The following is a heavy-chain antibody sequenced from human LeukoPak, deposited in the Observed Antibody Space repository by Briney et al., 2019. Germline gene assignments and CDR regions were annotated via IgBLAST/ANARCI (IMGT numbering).Heavy chain of an antibody. Sequence: EGSLRLSCAASGFTFSSYAMSWVRQAPGKGLEWVSAISGSGGSTYYADSVKGRFTISRDNSKNTLYLQMNSLRAEDTAVYYCAKDHDILTGPDAFDIWGQGTMVTVSS. D-gene: IGHD3-9*01. J-gene: IGHJ3*02. V-gene: IGHV3-23*01. CDR3: AKDHDILTGPDAFDI. CDR2: ISGSGGST. CDR1: GFTFSSYA.